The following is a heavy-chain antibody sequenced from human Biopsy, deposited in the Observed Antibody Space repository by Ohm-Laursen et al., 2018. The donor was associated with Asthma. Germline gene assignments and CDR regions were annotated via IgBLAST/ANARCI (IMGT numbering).Heavy chain of an antibody. J-gene: IGHJ3*02. CDR2: MSSDGRQT. CDR1: GFTFSSYA. V-gene: IGHV3-30*04. D-gene: IGHD3-3*01. Sequence: SLRLSCSASGFTFSSYAMHWVRQAPGKGLEWVAVMSSDGRQTYYADSVKGRFTISRDNSKNTLYLQMNSLRAEDTAVYYCAKERYYDFWSGYPIWGQGTMVTVSS. CDR3: AKERYYDFWSGYPI.